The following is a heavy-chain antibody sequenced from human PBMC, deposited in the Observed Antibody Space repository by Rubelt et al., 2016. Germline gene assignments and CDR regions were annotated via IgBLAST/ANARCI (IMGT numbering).Heavy chain of an antibody. D-gene: IGHD3/OR15-3a*01. V-gene: IGHV4-38-2*01. CDR3: ASHMRFADFHDDYDV. CDR2: VSYSGTT. Sequence: GLAWIGSVSYSGTTKYITSLKSRVTISVDTSKNQFSLRLTSVPPADTPVYYCASHMRFADFHDDYDVWGQGTLVTVSS. J-gene: IGHJ3*01.